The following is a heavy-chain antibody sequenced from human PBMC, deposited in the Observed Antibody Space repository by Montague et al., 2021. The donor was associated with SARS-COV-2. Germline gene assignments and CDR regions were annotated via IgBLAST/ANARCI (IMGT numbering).Heavy chain of an antibody. V-gene: IGHV6-1*01. CDR2: PQFRTKRYN. J-gene: IGHJ6*02. Sequence: CAISGDSVFGLSRISGWHTSSLSSRVELVCRPQFRTKRYNDYAVSVKSRIIINPDTSKNQFSLQLNSVTPDDTAVYYCARLKYGMDVWGQGTTVTVSS. CDR1: GDSVFGLSRI. CDR3: ARLKYGMDV.